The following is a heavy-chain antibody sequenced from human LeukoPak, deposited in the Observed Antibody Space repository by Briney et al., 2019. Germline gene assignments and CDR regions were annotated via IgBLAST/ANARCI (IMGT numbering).Heavy chain of an antibody. V-gene: IGHV1-2*02. D-gene: IGHD3-22*01. CDR2: INPNSGGT. CDR3: ARWGSINYYDSSGYYGY. Sequence: ASVKVSCKASGYTFTGYYMHWVRQAPGQGLEWMGWINPNSGGTNYAQKFQGRVTMIRDTSISTAYMELSRLRSDDTAVYYCARWGSINYYDSSGYYGYWGQGTLVTVSS. J-gene: IGHJ4*02. CDR1: GYTFTGYY.